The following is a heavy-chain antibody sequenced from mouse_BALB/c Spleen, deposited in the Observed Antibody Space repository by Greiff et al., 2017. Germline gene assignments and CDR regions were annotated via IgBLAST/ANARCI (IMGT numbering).Heavy chain of an antibody. V-gene: IGHV1-4*01. CDR1: GYTFTSYT. CDR3: AERKIYYDYDGGFAY. CDR2: INPSSGYT. Sequence: VQLQQSGAELARPGASVKMSCKASGYTFTSYTMHWVKQRPGQGLEWIGYINPSSGYTNYNQKFKDKATLTADKSSSTAYMQLSSLTSEDSAVYYCAERKIYYDYDGGFAYWGQGTLVTVSA. D-gene: IGHD2-4*01. J-gene: IGHJ3*01.